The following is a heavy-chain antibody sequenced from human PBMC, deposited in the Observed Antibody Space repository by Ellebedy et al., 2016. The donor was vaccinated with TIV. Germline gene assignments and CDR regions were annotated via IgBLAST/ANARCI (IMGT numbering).Heavy chain of an antibody. CDR2: IYYSGST. D-gene: IGHD5-18*01. V-gene: IGHV4-39*01. CDR3: ARRYSYGPNWFDP. CDR1: GGSISSYY. J-gene: IGHJ5*02. Sequence: MPSETLSLTCTVSGGSISSYYWGWIRQPPGKGLEWIGSIYYSGSTYYNPSLKSRVTISVDTSNNQFSLKLSSVTAADTAVYYCARRYSYGPNWFDPWGQGTLVTVSS.